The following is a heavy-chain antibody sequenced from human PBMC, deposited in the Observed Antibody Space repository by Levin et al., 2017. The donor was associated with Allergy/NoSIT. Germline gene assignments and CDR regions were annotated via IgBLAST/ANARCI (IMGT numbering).Heavy chain of an antibody. CDR2: ISVSGDNT. CDR1: GFTFSSYA. Sequence: QTGGSLRLSCAASGFTFSSYAMSWVRQAPGKGLEWVSSISVSGDNTYYADSVKGRFTISRDTSKNTLYLQMNSLRAEDTAVYYCAKGRGYCSGGSCYSDYWGQGTLVTVSS. D-gene: IGHD2-15*01. CDR3: AKGRGYCSGGSCYSDY. J-gene: IGHJ4*02. V-gene: IGHV3-23*01.